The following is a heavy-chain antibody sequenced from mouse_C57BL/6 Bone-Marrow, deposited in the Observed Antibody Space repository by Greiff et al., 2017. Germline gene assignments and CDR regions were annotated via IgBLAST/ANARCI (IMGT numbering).Heavy chain of an antibody. CDR1: GYTFTSYT. CDR2: INPSSGYT. D-gene: IGHD2-4*01. J-gene: IGHJ2*01. V-gene: IGHV1-4*01. Sequence: VQLQQSGAELARPGASVKMSCKASGYTFTSYTMHWVKQRPGQGLEWIGYINPSSGYTKYNQKFKDKATMTADTSSSTAYMQLSSLTSEDSAVYYCARSKYYDRLYFDYGGQGTTLTVSS. CDR3: ARSKYYDRLYFDY.